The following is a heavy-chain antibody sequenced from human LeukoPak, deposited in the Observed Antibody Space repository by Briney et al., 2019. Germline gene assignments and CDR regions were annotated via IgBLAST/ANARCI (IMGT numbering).Heavy chain of an antibody. CDR3: ARGGAARPDY. CDR2: ISASSSSI. J-gene: IGHJ4*02. CDR1: GFIFSDYG. Sequence: GGSLRLSCVASGFIFSDYGMDWVRQAPGKGLEWISYISASSSSIDYADSVKGRFTISRDNAKNSLFLQMHSLTVEATAVYYCARGGAARPDYWGQGTLVTVSS. D-gene: IGHD6-6*01. V-gene: IGHV3-48*01.